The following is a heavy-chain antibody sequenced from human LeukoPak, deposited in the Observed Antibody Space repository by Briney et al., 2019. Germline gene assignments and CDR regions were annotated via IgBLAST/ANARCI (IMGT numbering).Heavy chain of an antibody. J-gene: IGHJ6*03. D-gene: IGHD1-7*01. V-gene: IGHV1-69*13. Sequence: SVKVSCKASGGTFSSYAISWVRQAPGQGLEWMGGIIPIFGTANYAQKFQGRVTITADESTSTAYMELSSLRSEDTAVYYCARAPTGTTRYYYYYYYMDVWGKGTTVTVSS. CDR1: GGTFSSYA. CDR2: IIPIFGTA. CDR3: ARAPTGTTRYYYYYYYMDV.